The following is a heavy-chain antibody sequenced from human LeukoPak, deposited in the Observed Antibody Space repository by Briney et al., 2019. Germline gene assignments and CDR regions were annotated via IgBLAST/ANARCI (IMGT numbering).Heavy chain of an antibody. Sequence: SQTLSLTCTVSGGSISSGSYYWSWIRQPAGKGLEWIGRIYTSGSTNYNPSLKSRVTISVDTSKNQFSLKLSSVTAADTAVYYCARTPPSPRSGQLDYWGQGTLVTVSS. CDR2: IYTSGST. V-gene: IGHV4-61*02. CDR3: ARTPPSPRSGQLDY. CDR1: GGSISSGSYY. D-gene: IGHD3-10*01. J-gene: IGHJ4*02.